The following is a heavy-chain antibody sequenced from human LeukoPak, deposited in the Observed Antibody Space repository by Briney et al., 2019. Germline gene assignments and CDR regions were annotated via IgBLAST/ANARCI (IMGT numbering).Heavy chain of an antibody. V-gene: IGHV1-18*04. CDR2: ISAYNGNT. D-gene: IGHD6-13*01. CDR1: GYTFTDYH. Sequence: GASVKVSCKASGYTFTDYHMHWVRQAPGQGLEWMGWISAYNGNTNYAQKLQGRVTMTTDTSTSTAYMELRSLRSDDTAVYYCARVLAAAGAFDIWGQGTMVTVSS. CDR3: ARVLAAAGAFDI. J-gene: IGHJ3*02.